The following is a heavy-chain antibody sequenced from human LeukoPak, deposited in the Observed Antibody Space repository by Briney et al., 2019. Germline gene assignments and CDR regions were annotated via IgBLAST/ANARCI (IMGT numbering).Heavy chain of an antibody. CDR3: ARTLYDFWSGYYLRDLYYYYGMDV. D-gene: IGHD3-3*01. Sequence: RASVKVSCKASGYTFTSYGISWVRQAPGQGLEWMGWISAYNGNTNYAQKLQGRVTMTTDTSTSTAYMELRSLRSDDTAVYYCARTLYDFWSGYYLRDLYYYYGMDVWGQGTTVTVSS. CDR1: GYTFTSYG. J-gene: IGHJ6*02. V-gene: IGHV1-18*01. CDR2: ISAYNGNT.